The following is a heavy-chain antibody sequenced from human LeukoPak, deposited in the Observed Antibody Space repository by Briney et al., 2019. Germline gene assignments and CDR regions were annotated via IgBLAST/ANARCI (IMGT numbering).Heavy chain of an antibody. D-gene: IGHD3-22*01. CDR2: IYYSGST. J-gene: IGHJ4*02. V-gene: IGHV4-39*01. CDR1: GGSISSSSYY. Sequence: NPSETLSLTCTVSGGSISSSSYYWGWIRQPPGKGLEWIGSIYYSGSTYYNPSLKSRVTISVDTFKNQFSLKLSSVTAADTAVYYCASLDSSGYYYLFDYWGQGTLVTVSS. CDR3: ASLDSSGYYYLFDY.